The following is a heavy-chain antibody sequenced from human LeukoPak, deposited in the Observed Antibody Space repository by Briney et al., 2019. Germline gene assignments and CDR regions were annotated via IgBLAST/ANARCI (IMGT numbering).Heavy chain of an antibody. CDR2: ISGNAYST. CDR1: GFTFSTYA. Sequence: PGGSLRLSCAASGFTFSTYAMSWVRKTPGKGLEWVSAISGNAYSTYYTDSVKGRFTISRDNSKNTLYLQIHSLRAEDTAVYYCAKVPDYCSGTSCYSPLDSWGQGTLVTVSS. CDR3: AKVPDYCSGTSCYSPLDS. D-gene: IGHD2-15*01. J-gene: IGHJ4*02. V-gene: IGHV3-23*01.